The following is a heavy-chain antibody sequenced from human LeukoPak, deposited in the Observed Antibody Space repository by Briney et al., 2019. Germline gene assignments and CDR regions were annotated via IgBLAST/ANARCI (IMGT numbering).Heavy chain of an antibody. V-gene: IGHV1-3*01. CDR2: ISAGNGNT. CDR1: GYTFTSYA. J-gene: IGHJ4*02. CDR3: ARGGDRSSFDY. Sequence: GASVKVSCKASGYTFTSYAIHWVRQAPGQRLEWMGWISAGNGNTKYSQNFQGRVTFISNTSATTAFMELSSLRFDDTAVYYCARGGDRSSFDYWGQGTLVTVSS. D-gene: IGHD6-6*01.